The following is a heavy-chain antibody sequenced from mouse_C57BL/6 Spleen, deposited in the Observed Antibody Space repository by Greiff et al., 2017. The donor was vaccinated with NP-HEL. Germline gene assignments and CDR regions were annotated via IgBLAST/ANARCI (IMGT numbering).Heavy chain of an antibody. CDR1: GYAFSSSW. J-gene: IGHJ2*01. CDR2: IYPGDGDT. Sequence: QVQLQQSGPELVKPGASVKISCKASGYAFSSSWMNWVKQRPGKGLEWIGRIYPGDGDTNYNGKFKGKATLTADKSSSTAYMQLSSLTSEDSAVYYGAREVYYSNYFDYWGQGTTLTVSS. D-gene: IGHD2-5*01. CDR3: AREVYYSNYFDY. V-gene: IGHV1-82*01.